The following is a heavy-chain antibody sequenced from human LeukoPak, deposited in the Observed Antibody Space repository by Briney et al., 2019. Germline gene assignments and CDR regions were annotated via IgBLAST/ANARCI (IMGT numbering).Heavy chain of an antibody. CDR3: ARGKPDTAMVENPFDY. CDR2: ISYDGSNK. CDR1: GFTFSSYA. J-gene: IGHJ4*02. V-gene: IGHV3-30*04. D-gene: IGHD5-18*01. Sequence: GGSLRLSCAASGFTFSSYAMHWVRQAPGKGLEWVAVISYDGSNKYYADSVKGRFTISRDNSMNTLYLQMNSLRAEDTAVYYCARGKPDTAMVENPFDYWGQGTLVTVSS.